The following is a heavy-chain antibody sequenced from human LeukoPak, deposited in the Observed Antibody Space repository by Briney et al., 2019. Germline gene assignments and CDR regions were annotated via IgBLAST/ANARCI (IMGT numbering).Heavy chain of an antibody. Sequence: PSETLSLTCTVSGGSISSSSYYWGWILQPPGKGLEGIGRIYSSRTITYNPSLERRVSMSVDTSKNQFSLKLSSVTAADTAVYYCARDSGTTGEVKFDPWGQGTLVIVSS. J-gene: IGHJ5*02. D-gene: IGHD3-10*01. CDR2: IYSSRTI. CDR1: GGSISSSSYY. V-gene: IGHV4-39*07. CDR3: ARDSGTTGEVKFDP.